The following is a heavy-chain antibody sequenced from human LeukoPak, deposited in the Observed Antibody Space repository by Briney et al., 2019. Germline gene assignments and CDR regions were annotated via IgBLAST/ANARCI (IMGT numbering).Heavy chain of an antibody. CDR2: ISAYNGNT. CDR3: ARDEATYYYDSSGYYGVY. J-gene: IGHJ4*02. V-gene: IGHV1-18*01. Sequence: ASVKVSCKASGYTFIRYGISWVRQAPGQGLEWMGWISAYNGNTNYAQKLQGRVTMTTDTSTSTAYMELRSLRSDDTAVYYCARDEATYYYDSSGYYGVYWGQGTLVTVSS. CDR1: GYTFIRYG. D-gene: IGHD3-22*01.